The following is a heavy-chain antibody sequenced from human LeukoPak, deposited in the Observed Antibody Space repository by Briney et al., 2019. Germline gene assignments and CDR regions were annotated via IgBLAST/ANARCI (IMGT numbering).Heavy chain of an antibody. Sequence: GASVKVSCKASGYTFTSYYMHWVRQAPGQGLEWMGIINPSGGSTSYAQKFQGRVTMTRDTSTSTVYMELSSLRSEDTAVYYCARGLTYYDFWSGFKTWFDPWGQGTLVTVSS. D-gene: IGHD3-3*01. V-gene: IGHV1-46*01. J-gene: IGHJ5*02. CDR2: INPSGGST. CDR1: GYTFTSYY. CDR3: ARGLTYYDFWSGFKTWFDP.